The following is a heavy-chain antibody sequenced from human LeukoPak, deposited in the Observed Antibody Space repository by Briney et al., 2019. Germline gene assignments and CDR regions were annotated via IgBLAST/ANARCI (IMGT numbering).Heavy chain of an antibody. CDR2: INPSGGST. D-gene: IGHD6-13*01. J-gene: IGHJ6*03. CDR3: AREEMVAAAYFYYYYYMDV. Sequence: ASVKVSRKASGYTFTSYYMHWVRQAPGQGLEWMGIINPSGGSTSYAQKFQGRVTMTRDTSTSTVYMELSSLRSEDTAVYYCAREEMVAAAYFYYYYYMDVWGKGTTVTVSS. CDR1: GYTFTSYY. V-gene: IGHV1-46*01.